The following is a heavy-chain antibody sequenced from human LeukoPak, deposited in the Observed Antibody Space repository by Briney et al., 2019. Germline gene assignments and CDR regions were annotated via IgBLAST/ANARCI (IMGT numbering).Heavy chain of an antibody. D-gene: IGHD3-22*01. J-gene: IGHJ4*02. Sequence: PGRSLRLSCAASGFTFDDYAMHWVRQAPGKGLEWVSSLSWNSGTIDYAGSVKGRFTISRDNAKNSLYLQMNSLRAEDTALYYCAKGPRYYYDSSGYYQNWGQGTLVTVSS. CDR2: LSWNSGTI. V-gene: IGHV3-9*01. CDR3: AKGPRYYYDSSGYYQN. CDR1: GFTFDDYA.